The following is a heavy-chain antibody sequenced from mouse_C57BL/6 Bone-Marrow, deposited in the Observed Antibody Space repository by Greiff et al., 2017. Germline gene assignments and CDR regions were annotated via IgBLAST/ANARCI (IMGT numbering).Heavy chain of an antibody. Sequence: QVHVKQPGAELVMPGASVKLSCKASGYTFTSYWMHWVKQRPGQGLEWIGEIDPSDSYTNYNQKFKGKSTLTVDKSSSTAYMQLRSLTSEDSAVYYWAREGYYDSSLYYFDYWGQGTTLTVSS. CDR3: AREGYYDSSLYYFDY. CDR2: IDPSDSYT. D-gene: IGHD1-1*01. J-gene: IGHJ2*01. CDR1: GYTFTSYW. V-gene: IGHV1-69*01.